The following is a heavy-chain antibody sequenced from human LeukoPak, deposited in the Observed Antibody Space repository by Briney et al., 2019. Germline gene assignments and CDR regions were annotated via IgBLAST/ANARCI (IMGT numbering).Heavy chain of an antibody. Sequence: PSETLSLTCTVSVGSISSNYWSWIRQSPGKGLEWIGYIYYTGSTDYNPSLKSRVTISVATSKNPCSLKLCSVTAADTAIYYCARAAYSGSLCHFDFWGPGNQVTVSS. CDR3: ARAAYSGSLCHFDF. J-gene: IGHJ4*02. CDR2: IYYTGST. CDR1: VGSISSNY. V-gene: IGHV4-59*01. D-gene: IGHD1-26*01.